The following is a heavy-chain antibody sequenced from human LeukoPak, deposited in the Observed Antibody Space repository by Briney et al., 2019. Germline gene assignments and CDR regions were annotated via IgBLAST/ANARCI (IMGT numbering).Heavy chain of an antibody. D-gene: IGHD2-2*01. J-gene: IGHJ6*02. Sequence: ASVKVSCKASGYTSTSYDINWVRQATGQGLDWVGWMNPNSGNTGYAQKFQGRVTMTRNTSISTAYMELSSLRSEDTAVYYCARVVGSTSADGMDVWGQGTTVTVSS. V-gene: IGHV1-8*01. CDR1: GYTSTSYD. CDR3: ARVVGSTSADGMDV. CDR2: MNPNSGNT.